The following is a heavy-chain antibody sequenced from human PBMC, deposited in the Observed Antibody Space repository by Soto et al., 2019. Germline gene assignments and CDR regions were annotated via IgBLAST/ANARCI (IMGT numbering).Heavy chain of an antibody. V-gene: IGHV4-59*08. CDR1: GGSISSYY. D-gene: IGHD4-17*01. CDR3: ARQQDYGDYVYYYYYMDV. CDR2: IYYSGST. Sequence: SETLSLTCTVSGGSISSYYWSWIRQPPGKGLEWIGYIYYSGSTNYNPSLKSRVTISVDTSKNQFSLKLSSVTAADTAVYYCARQQDYGDYVYYYYYMDVWGKGTTVTVSS. J-gene: IGHJ6*03.